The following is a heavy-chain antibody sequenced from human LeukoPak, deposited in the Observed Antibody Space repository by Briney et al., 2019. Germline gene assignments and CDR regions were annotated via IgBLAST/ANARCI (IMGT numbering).Heavy chain of an antibody. J-gene: IGHJ5*02. CDR1: GFTFSSYG. CDR2: IWYDGSNK. CDR3: AAYGEGDWFDP. V-gene: IGHV3-33*01. D-gene: IGHD4-17*01. Sequence: GGSLRLSCAASGFTFSSYGMHWVRQAPGKGLEWVAVIWYDGSNKYYADSVKGRFTISRDNSKNTLYLQMNSLRAEDTAVYYCAAYGEGDWFDPWGQGTLVTVSS.